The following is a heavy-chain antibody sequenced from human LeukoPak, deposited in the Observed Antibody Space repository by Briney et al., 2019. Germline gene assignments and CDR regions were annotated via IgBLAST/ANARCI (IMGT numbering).Heavy chain of an antibody. CDR3: AKETGYSGYDYGDY. CDR1: GFTFSSYA. Sequence: GGSLRLSCAASGFTFSSYAMSGVRQAPGKGLEGVSGISGSGGSTYYADSVKGRFTISRDNSKNTLYLQMNSLRAEDTAVYYCAKETGYSGYDYGDYWGQGTLVTVSS. D-gene: IGHD5-12*01. CDR2: ISGSGGST. J-gene: IGHJ4*02. V-gene: IGHV3-23*01.